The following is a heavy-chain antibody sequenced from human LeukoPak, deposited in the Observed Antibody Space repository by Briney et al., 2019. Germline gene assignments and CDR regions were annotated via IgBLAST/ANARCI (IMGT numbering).Heavy chain of an antibody. CDR2: ISSSSSYI. V-gene: IGHV3-21*01. CDR3: APSIAAPYSWFDP. CDR1: GFTFSSYS. Sequence: GGSLRLSCAASGFTFSSYSVNWVRQAPGKGLEWVSSISSSSSYIYYADSVKGRFTISRDNAKNSPYLQMNSLRAEDAAVYYCAPSIAAPYSWFDPWGQRTLVTVSS. D-gene: IGHD6-6*01. J-gene: IGHJ5*02.